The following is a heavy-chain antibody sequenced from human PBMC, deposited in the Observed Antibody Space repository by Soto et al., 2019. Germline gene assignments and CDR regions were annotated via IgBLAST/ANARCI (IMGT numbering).Heavy chain of an antibody. V-gene: IGHV3-21*01. CDR3: ATDPSSSWYGFDP. J-gene: IGHJ5*02. D-gene: IGHD6-13*01. CDR1: GFTFSGYS. CDR2: ISSSSSYI. Sequence: GGSLRLSCAASGFTFSGYSMNWVRQAPGKGLEWVSSISSSSSYIYYADSVKGRFTISRENAKNSLYLQMNSLRAEDTAVYYCATDPSSSWYGFDPWGQGTLVTVSS.